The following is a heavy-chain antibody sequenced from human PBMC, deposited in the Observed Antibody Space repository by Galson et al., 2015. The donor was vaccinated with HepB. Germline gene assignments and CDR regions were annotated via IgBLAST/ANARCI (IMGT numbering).Heavy chain of an antibody. V-gene: IGHV1-24*01. Sequence: SVKVSCKVSGYTLAELSMHWVRQAPGKGLEWMGGFDPEDDETIYAQKVQGRATMTEDTSTDTAYMELSSLRSEDTAVYYCATFAGIVARHSPYYYYAMDVWGQGTTVTVSS. CDR3: ATFAGIVARHSPYYYYAMDV. CDR1: GYTLAELS. CDR2: FDPEDDET. D-gene: IGHD6-6*01. J-gene: IGHJ6*02.